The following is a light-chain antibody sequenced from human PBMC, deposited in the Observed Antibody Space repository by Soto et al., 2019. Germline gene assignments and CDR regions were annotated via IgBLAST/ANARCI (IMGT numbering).Light chain of an antibody. CDR3: QQYNSYST. V-gene: IGKV1-5*01. J-gene: IGKJ1*01. Sequence: DIQMTQSPSTLSASVGDRVTITCRASQSISSWLAWYQQKPGKAPILLIFDASSLESGVPSRFSGSGSGTEFTLTISSLQPDDFATYYCQQYNSYSTFGQGTKVDIK. CDR1: QSISSW. CDR2: DAS.